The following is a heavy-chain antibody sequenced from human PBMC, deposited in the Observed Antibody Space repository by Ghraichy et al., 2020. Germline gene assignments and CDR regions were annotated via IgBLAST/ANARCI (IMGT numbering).Heavy chain of an antibody. CDR2: INHSGST. CDR3: ARRYGSGSYYNERRPDRYFDY. Sequence: SETLSLTCAVYGGSFSGYYWSWIRQPPGKGLEWIGEINHSGSTNYNPSLKSRVTISVDTSKNQFSLKLSSVTAADTAVYYCARRYGSGSYYNERRPDRYFDYWGQGTLVTVSS. J-gene: IGHJ4*02. V-gene: IGHV4-34*01. D-gene: IGHD3-10*01. CDR1: GGSFSGYY.